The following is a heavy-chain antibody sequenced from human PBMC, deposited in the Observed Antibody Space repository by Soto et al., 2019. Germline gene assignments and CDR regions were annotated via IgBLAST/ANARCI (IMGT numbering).Heavy chain of an antibody. CDR3: ARPMVRGAHGMDV. V-gene: IGHV4-39*01. CDR2: VYYSGST. J-gene: IGHJ6*02. D-gene: IGHD3-10*01. CDR1: GGSISSSSYY. Sequence: SETLSLTCTVSGGSISSSSYYWGWIRQPPGKGLEWIGSVYYSGSTYYNPSLKSRVTISVDTSKNQFSLKLSSVTAADTAVYYCARPMVRGAHGMDVWGQGTTVTVSS.